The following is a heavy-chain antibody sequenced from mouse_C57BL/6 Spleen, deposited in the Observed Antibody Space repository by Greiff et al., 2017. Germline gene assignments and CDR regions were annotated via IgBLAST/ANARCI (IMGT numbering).Heavy chain of an antibody. CDR3: ARRTNAMDY. V-gene: IGHV1-54*01. CDR2: INPGSGGT. CDR1: GYAFTNYL. J-gene: IGHJ4*01. Sequence: QVQLQQSGAELVRPGTSVKVSCKASGYAFTNYLIEWVKQRPGQGLEGIGVINPGSGGTNYNEKFKGKATLTADKSSSTAYMQLSSLTSEDSAVYFCARRTNAMDYWGQGTSVTVSS.